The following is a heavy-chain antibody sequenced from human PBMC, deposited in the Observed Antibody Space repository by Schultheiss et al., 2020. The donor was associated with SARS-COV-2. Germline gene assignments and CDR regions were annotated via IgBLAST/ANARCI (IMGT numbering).Heavy chain of an antibody. J-gene: IGHJ2*01. CDR2: IGADGGTT. CDR3: AKAIPYWNFDL. CDR1: GFTFSNVW. V-gene: IGHV3-23*01. Sequence: GGSLRLSCAASGFTFSNVWMNWVRQAPGKGLEWVSAIGADGGTTYADSVKGRFSISRDNSQNTLNLQMNSLRAEDTAIYYCAKAIPYWNFDLWGRGALVTVSS.